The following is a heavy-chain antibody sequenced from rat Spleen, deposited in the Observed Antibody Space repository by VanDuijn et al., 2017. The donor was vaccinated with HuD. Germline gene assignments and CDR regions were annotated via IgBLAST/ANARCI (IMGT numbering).Heavy chain of an antibody. Sequence: QVHLRESGPGLVQPSQTLSLTCTVSGFSLTSNGVSWVRQPPGKGLEWIAAISSGGNTYYNSALKSRLSISRDTSKSQVFLKMNSLQTEDTATYYCVRDGSFDYWGQGVVVTVSS. D-gene: IGHD4-1*01. V-gene: IGHV2S12*01. CDR3: VRDGSFDY. J-gene: IGHJ2*01. CDR2: ISSGGNT. CDR1: GFSLTSNG.